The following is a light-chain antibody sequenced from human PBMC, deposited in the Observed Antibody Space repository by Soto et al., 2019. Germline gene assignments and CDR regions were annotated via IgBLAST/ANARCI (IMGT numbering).Light chain of an antibody. J-gene: IGKJ5*01. CDR1: QSISSY. Sequence: VTQYPSTLSASLGDRVTITCRASQSISSYLNWYQQKPGKAPKLLIYAASSLQSGVPSRFSGSGSGTDFTLTISSLQPQDFATYYCQQSYSTPITLGQLRRLEVK. CDR3: QQSYSTPIT. CDR2: AAS. V-gene: IGKV1-39*01.